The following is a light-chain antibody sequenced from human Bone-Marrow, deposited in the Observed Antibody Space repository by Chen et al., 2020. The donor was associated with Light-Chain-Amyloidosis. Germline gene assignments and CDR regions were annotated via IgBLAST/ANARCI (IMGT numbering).Light chain of an antibody. CDR2: DAS. Sequence: DIQMTQSPSTLSASVGDRVTITCRASQSISSWLAWYQQKPGKAPKLLIYDASRLESGVPSRFSGSGSGTEFTRTISSLQPDDFATYYCQQYNSYSSTFGQGTKVEIK. J-gene: IGKJ1*01. CDR1: QSISSW. V-gene: IGKV1-5*01. CDR3: QQYNSYSST.